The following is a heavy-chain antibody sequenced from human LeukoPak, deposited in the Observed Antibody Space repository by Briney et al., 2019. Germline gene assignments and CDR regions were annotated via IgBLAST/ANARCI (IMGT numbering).Heavy chain of an antibody. D-gene: IGHD2-2*01. CDR1: GGPVSSGDYY. J-gene: IGHJ4*02. Sequence: SETLSLTCTVSGGPVSSGDYYWSWIRQPPGQGLEWIGYIYDSGTTSYNPSLKSRLTISVDTSKNQFSLRLSSVTAADTAVYYCASIAVVTGAIDYWGQGTLVTVSS. CDR3: ASIAVVTGAIDY. V-gene: IGHV4-30-4*01. CDR2: IYDSGTT.